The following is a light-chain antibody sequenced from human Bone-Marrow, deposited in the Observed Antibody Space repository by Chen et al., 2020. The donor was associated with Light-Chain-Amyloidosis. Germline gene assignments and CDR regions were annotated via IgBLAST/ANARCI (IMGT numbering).Light chain of an antibody. V-gene: IGLV3-25*03. CDR1: DFPTKY. Sequence: SYELTQPPSVSVSPGQTARTPCSGDDFPTKYAYWYQQKPGQAPVLVIHRATERPSGISERFSGSSSGTTATLTISGVQAEDEADYHCQSADSSGTYEVIFGGGTKLTVL. J-gene: IGLJ2*01. CDR3: QSADSSGTYEVI. CDR2: RAT.